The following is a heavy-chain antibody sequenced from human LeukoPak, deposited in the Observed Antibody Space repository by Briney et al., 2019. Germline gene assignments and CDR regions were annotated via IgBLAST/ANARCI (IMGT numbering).Heavy chain of an antibody. D-gene: IGHD4-17*01. CDR3: ARVFDYGDYEIDY. CDR2: INPNSGGT. J-gene: IGHJ4*02. Sequence: AASVKVSCTASGYTFTGYYMHWVRPAPGQGLEWMGWINPNSGGTNYAQKFRGRVTMTRDTSISTAYMELSRLRSDDTAVYYCARVFDYGDYEIDYWGQGTLVTVSS. CDR1: GYTFTGYY. V-gene: IGHV1-2*02.